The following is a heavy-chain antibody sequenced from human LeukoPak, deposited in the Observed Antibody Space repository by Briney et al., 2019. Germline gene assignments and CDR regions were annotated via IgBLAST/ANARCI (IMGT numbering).Heavy chain of an antibody. J-gene: IGHJ3*02. CDR3: ASNDERFLEWLWMRAFDI. D-gene: IGHD3-3*01. CDR1: GYTFTSYG. CDR2: VSAYADNT. Sequence: VASVKVSCKASGYTFTSYGITWVRQAPGQGLEWMGWVSAYADNTNYVQKIQGRVTMTTDTSTSTAYMELRSLRSDDTAVYYCASNDERFLEWLWMRAFDIWGQGTMVTVSS. V-gene: IGHV1-18*01.